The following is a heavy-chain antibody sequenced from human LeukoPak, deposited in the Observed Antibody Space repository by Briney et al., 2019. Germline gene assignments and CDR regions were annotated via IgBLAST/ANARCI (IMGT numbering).Heavy chain of an antibody. CDR2: IYYSGST. J-gene: IGHJ5*02. CDR3: ARHTGYSGYDWFDP. D-gene: IGHD5-12*01. V-gene: IGHV4-39*01. CDR1: GGSISSSSYY. Sequence: PSETLSLTCTVSGGSISSSSYYWGWIRQPPGKGLEWIGSIYYSGSTYYNPSLKSRVTISVDTSKNQFSLKLSSVTAADTAVYYCARHTGYSGYDWFDPWGQGTLVTVSS.